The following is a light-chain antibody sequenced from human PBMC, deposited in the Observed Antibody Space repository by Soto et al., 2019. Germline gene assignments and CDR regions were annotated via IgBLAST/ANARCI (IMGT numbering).Light chain of an antibody. CDR2: EDT. CDR3: CSYAGSRTFV. V-gene: IGLV2-23*01. Sequence: QSVLTQPASVSGSPGQSITVSCTGTSSDVGAYNLVSWYQQHPGKAPRLLIYEDTKRPSGISHRFSGSKSDNTASLTISGLRAEDEAHYHCCSYAGSRTFVFGGGTKLTVL. J-gene: IGLJ3*02. CDR1: SSDVGAYNL.